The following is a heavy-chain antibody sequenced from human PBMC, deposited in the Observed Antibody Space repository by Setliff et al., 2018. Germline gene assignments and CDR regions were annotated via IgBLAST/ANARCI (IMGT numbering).Heavy chain of an antibody. CDR1: GYTFTSYY. D-gene: IGHD3-22*01. V-gene: IGHV1-46*01. CDR2: INPTGGST. J-gene: IGHJ4*02. CDR3: ARDTRDKYDTSGYYLSLDS. Sequence: ASVNVSCKASGYTFTSYYMHWVRQAPGQGLEWMGLINPTGGSTSYAQKFQGRVTISADESTRTAYMELSSLRFEDTAVYYCARDTRDKYDTSGYYLSLDSWGQGTLVTVSS.